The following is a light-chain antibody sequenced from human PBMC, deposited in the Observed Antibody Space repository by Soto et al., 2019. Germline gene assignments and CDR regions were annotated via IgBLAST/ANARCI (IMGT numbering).Light chain of an antibody. V-gene: IGKV3-15*01. Sequence: EIVMTQSPATLSVSPGGRATLSCRASQTISGTLAWYQQKPGQAPRLLIHGASTRAPGFPARFSGSGSGTEFTLTISSLQSEDFAVYYCQHYVNWPLTFGGGTKVDIK. CDR3: QHYVNWPLT. J-gene: IGKJ4*01. CDR1: QTISGT. CDR2: GAS.